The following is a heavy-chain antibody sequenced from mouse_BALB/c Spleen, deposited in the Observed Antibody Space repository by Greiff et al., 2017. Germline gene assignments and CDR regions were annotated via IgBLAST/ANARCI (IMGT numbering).Heavy chain of an antibody. CDR3: ARFRLSYAMDY. V-gene: IGHV1-7*01. CDR2: INPSTGYT. D-gene: IGHD1-2*01. CDR1: GYTFTSYW. J-gene: IGHJ4*01. Sequence: QVQLKESGAELAKPGASVKMSCKASGYTFTSYWMHWVKQRPGQGLEWIGYINPSTGYTEYNQKFKDKATLTADKSSSTAYMQLSSLTSEDSAVYYCARFRLSYAMDYWGQGTSVTVSS.